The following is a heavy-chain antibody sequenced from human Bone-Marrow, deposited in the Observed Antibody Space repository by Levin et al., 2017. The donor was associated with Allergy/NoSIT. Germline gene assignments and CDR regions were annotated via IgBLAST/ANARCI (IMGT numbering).Heavy chain of an antibody. CDR1: GYTFTDYY. V-gene: IGHV1-2*02. J-gene: IGHJ4*02. D-gene: IGHD3-16*01. CDR3: ARDVRYFGGDFDF. CDR2: INPNSSVP. Sequence: ASVKVSCKASGYTFTDYYMHWVRQAPGQGLEWMGWINPNSSVPNFAPSFKGRVTLTRDTSIKTAYMELSRLTSDDTAVYYCARDVRYFGGDFDFWGQGTLVTVSS.